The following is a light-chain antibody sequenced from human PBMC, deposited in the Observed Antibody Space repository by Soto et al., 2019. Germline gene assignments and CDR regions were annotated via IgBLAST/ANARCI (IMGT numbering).Light chain of an antibody. V-gene: IGLV2-23*01. CDR3: CSYAGFTTLV. CDR1: SSDVGTYDL. Sequence: QSALTQPASVSGSPGQSITVSCAGTSSDVGTYDLVSWYQQHPGKAPKLMIYEGSKRPSAVSSRFSGSKSGNTASLTISGLQADDEADYYCCSYAGFTTLVFGGGTKLTVL. J-gene: IGLJ2*01. CDR2: EGS.